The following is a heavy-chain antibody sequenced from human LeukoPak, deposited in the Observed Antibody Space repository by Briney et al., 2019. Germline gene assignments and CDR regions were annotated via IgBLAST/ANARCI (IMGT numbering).Heavy chain of an antibody. CDR1: GYTLTELS. Sequence: GASVKVSCKVSGYTLTELSMHWVRQAPGKGLEWMGGSDPEDGETIHAQKFQGRVTMTEDTSTDTAYMELSSLRSEDTAVYYCATDPVSSATTFDYWGQGTLVTVSS. CDR2: SDPEDGET. J-gene: IGHJ4*02. CDR3: ATDPVSSATTFDY. D-gene: IGHD1-1*01. V-gene: IGHV1-24*01.